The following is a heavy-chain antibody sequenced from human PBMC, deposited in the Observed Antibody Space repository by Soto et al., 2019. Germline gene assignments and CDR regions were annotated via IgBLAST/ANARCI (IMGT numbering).Heavy chain of an antibody. CDR2: ISAYNGNT. D-gene: IGHD3-3*01. CDR1: GYTFTSYG. CDR3: ARDEDKKAITIFGVVTPYYYYYGMDV. Sequence: GASVKVSCKASGYTFTSYGISWVRQAPGQGLEWMGWISAYNGNTNYAQKLQGRVTMTTDTSTSTAYMELRSLRSDDTAVYYCARDEDKKAITIFGVVTPYYYYYGMDVWGQGTTVTVSS. V-gene: IGHV1-18*01. J-gene: IGHJ6*02.